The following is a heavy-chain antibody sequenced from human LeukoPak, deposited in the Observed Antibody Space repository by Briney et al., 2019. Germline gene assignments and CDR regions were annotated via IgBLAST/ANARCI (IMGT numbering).Heavy chain of an antibody. D-gene: IGHD1-26*01. CDR2: FDPEDGAT. CDR1: GYTLTELS. Sequence: ASVKVSCKVSGYTLTELSMHWVRQAPGKGLEWMGGFDPEDGATIYAQKFQGRVTMTEDTSTDTAYMELSSLRSEDTAVYYCAGSSHQRNWFDPWGQGTLVIVSS. J-gene: IGHJ5*02. V-gene: IGHV1-24*01. CDR3: AGSSHQRNWFDP.